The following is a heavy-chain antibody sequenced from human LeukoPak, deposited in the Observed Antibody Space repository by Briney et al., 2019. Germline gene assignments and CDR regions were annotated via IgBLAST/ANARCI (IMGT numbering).Heavy chain of an antibody. CDR3: ARDRPTGASRVFLVQ. CDR1: RFTFSRYW. CDR2: INSDGIST. Sequence: GGSLRLSCAASRFTFSRYWMHWVRQAPGKGLVWVSRINSDGISTSYADSVKGRFTISRDNAKNTLYLLMNNLRAEDTGVYYCARDRPTGASRVFLVQWGQGTLVTVSS. J-gene: IGHJ4*02. D-gene: IGHD3-3*01. V-gene: IGHV3-74*01.